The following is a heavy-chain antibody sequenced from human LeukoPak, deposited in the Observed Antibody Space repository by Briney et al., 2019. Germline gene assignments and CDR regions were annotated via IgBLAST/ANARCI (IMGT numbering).Heavy chain of an antibody. J-gene: IGHJ4*02. CDR2: IYSGGST. Sequence: GGSLRLSCAASGFTVSSNYMSWVRQAPGKGLGWVSVIYSGGSTYYADSVKGRFTISRDNSKNTLYLQMNSLRAEDTAVYYCARDEYDDYASWALGGVYWGQGTLVTVSS. CDR3: ARDEYDDYASWALGGVY. D-gene: IGHD4-17*01. V-gene: IGHV3-66*01. CDR1: GFTVSSNY.